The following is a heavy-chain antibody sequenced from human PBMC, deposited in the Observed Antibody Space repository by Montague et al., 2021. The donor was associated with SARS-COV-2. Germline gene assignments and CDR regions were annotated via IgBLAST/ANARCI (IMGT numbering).Heavy chain of an antibody. J-gene: IGHJ4*02. V-gene: IGHV4-61*03. D-gene: IGHD1-26*01. CDR1: GGLSNTDPSNSDF. CDR2: IHYNGYT. Sequence: SETLSLTCTVSGGLSNTDPSNSDFWSWIRQTPGKGMEWIGWIHYNGYTHYHPSLKSRVTISIDTSKSYFFLRLNFLTATDTDVYYCARGHSFGPGAWGFEDWGQGTLVTVAS. CDR3: ARGHSFGPGAWGFED.